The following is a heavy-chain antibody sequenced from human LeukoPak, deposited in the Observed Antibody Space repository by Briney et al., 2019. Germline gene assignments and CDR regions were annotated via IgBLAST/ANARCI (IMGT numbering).Heavy chain of an antibody. V-gene: IGHV4-39*01. D-gene: IGHD3-9*01. CDR3: ARGGQLRYFDSPPPHDWFDP. CDR2: IYYSGNT. J-gene: IGHJ5*02. CDR1: GVSISSSNSY. Sequence: PSEALSLTCTVSGVSISSSNSYWGWIRQPPGKGLEWIGSIYYSGNTYYNASLKSQVSISIDTSKNQFSLRLTSVTAADTAVYYCARGGQLRYFDSPPPHDWFDPWGQGTLVTVSS.